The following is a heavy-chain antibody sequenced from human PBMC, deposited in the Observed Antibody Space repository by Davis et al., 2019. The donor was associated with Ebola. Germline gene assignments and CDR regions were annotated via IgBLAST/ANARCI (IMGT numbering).Heavy chain of an antibody. J-gene: IGHJ4*02. CDR1: GFNFSHYA. Sequence: GGSLRLSCAVSGFNFSHYAMSWVRQAPGKGLEWVSVFYDQSTAYADSVRGRFIISRDKSNNTLYLEMNSLRVDDTAVYYCATTQWLREFDNWGQGTLVTVSS. CDR3: ATTQWLREFDN. V-gene: IGHV3-53*05. CDR2: FYDQST. D-gene: IGHD6-19*01.